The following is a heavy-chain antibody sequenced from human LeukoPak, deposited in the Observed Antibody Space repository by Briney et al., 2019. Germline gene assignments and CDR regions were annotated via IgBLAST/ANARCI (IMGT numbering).Heavy chain of an antibody. CDR3: ARWYGSSWRPTNWFDP. CDR2: IYHSGST. J-gene: IGHJ5*02. Sequence: SGTLSLTCAVSGGSISSSNWWSWVRQPPGKGLEWIGEIYHSGSTNYNPSLKSRVTISVDKSKNQFSLKLSSVTAADTAVYYCARWYGSSWRPTNWFDPWGQGTLVTVSS. V-gene: IGHV4-4*02. D-gene: IGHD6-13*01. CDR1: GGSISSSNW.